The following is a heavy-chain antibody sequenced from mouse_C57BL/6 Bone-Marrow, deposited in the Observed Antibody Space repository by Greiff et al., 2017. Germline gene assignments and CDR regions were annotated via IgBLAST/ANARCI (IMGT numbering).Heavy chain of an antibody. J-gene: IGHJ4*01. V-gene: IGHV1-69*01. CDR3: AVDRGYGMDY. CDR1: GYTFTSYW. D-gene: IGHD3-2*01. CDR2: IDPSDSYT. Sequence: QVQLQQPGAELVMPGASVKLSCKASGYTFTSYWMHWVKQRPGQGLEWIGEIDPSDSYTNYNQKFKGKSTLTVDKSSSTAYMQLSSLTSEDSAVYYCAVDRGYGMDYWGQGTSVTVSS.